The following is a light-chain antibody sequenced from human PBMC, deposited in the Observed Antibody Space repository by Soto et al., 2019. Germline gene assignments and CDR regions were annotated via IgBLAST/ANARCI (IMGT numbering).Light chain of an antibody. CDR3: HQYGSSPWT. J-gene: IGKJ1*01. Sequence: EIVVTQSPATLSASPGERVTLTCRASQFVSTRLAWYQQRPGQVPRLLIYDAYTRALGISARFSGSGSGTDFTLTISSLEPEDFAVYYCHQYGSSPWTFGQGTKVDIK. V-gene: IGKV3-20*01. CDR2: DAY. CDR1: QFVSTR.